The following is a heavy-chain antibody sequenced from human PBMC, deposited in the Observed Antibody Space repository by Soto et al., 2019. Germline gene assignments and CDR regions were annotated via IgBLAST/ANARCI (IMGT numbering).Heavy chain of an antibody. CDR1: GDSINSDKYY. J-gene: IGHJ4*02. CDR3: GGREGLATTSSYFDF. D-gene: IGHD6-6*01. Sequence: QLQLQESGPGLVKPSETLSLTCSVSGDSINSDKYYWGWIRQPPGKGLEWIGSIYYRGNTYYNPSLKTGTTISLDTSKSQSSRKLNSVTAAASAVFFCGGREGLATTSSYFDFGGRGALATAPS. V-gene: IGHV4-39*01. CDR2: IYYRGNT.